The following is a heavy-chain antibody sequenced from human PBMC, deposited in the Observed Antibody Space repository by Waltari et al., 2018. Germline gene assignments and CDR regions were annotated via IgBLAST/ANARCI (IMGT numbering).Heavy chain of an antibody. Sequence: QVQLVASGGGLANHGGSLRLPWSVSGFSFRDYYITWIPQAPGKGLEWIAYISSRDNIIYHADSVKGRVTISRDNAKNSLFLQMKSLRAEDTAVYYCARAREQNYDFWNGYSFYFDHWGQGALVTVSS. CDR3: ARAREQNYDFWNGYSFYFDH. J-gene: IGHJ4*02. V-gene: IGHV3-11*01. CDR2: ISSRDNII. D-gene: IGHD3-3*01. CDR1: GFSFRDYY.